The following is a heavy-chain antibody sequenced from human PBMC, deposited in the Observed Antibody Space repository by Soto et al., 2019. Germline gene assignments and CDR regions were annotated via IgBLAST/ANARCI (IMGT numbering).Heavy chain of an antibody. V-gene: IGHV1-69*08. CDR3: ARDDLECSGGTCYSSFYWYFDV. D-gene: IGHD2-15*01. Sequence: ASVKVSCSASGGIYSSYIISWVRQAPGQRLGWMGRVIPILGTANYAQKFQDRVTITADKSTTTAYMELINLRSEDTAVYFCARDDLECSGGTCYSSFYWYFDVWGRGTLVTVSS. CDR2: VIPILGTA. CDR1: GGIYSSYI. J-gene: IGHJ2*01.